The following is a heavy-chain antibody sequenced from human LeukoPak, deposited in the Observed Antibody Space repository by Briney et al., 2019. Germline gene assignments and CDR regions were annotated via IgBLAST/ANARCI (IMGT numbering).Heavy chain of an antibody. J-gene: IGHJ4*01. CDR3: STDPRLLIY. V-gene: IGHV3-11*01. D-gene: IGHD2-8*01. Sequence: GGSLRLSCVVSGFGFSDSYMTWIRQTPGKGLEWLAYISGSGSDIYYADSVKGRFTISRDNAKNSLYLQMNSPRPDDTALYYCSTDPRLLIYWGHGTLVTVSS. CDR2: ISGSGSDI. CDR1: GFGFSDSY.